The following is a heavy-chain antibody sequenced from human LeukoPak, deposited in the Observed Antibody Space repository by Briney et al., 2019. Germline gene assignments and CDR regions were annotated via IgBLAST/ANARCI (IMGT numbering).Heavy chain of an antibody. J-gene: IGHJ4*02. D-gene: IGHD2/OR15-2a*01. V-gene: IGHV4-31*03. CDR2: IYYSGST. CDR1: GGSISSGGYY. Sequence: SETLSLTCTVSGGSISSGGYYWSWIRQHPGKGLEWIGYIYYSGSTYYNPSLKSRVTISVDTSKNQFSLKLSPVTAADTAVYYCVSYGRQMYYFDYWGQGTLVTVSS. CDR3: VSYGRQMYYFDY.